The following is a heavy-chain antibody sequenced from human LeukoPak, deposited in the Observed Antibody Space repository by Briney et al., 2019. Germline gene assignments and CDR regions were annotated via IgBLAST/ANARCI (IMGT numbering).Heavy chain of an antibody. CDR3: ARLYDSSGYPYYYYGMDV. CDR1: GGTFSSYA. V-gene: IGHV1-69*13. Sequence: ASVKVSCKASGGTFSSYAISWVRQAPGQGLEWMGGIIPIFGTANYAQKFQGRVTITADESTSTAYMELSSLRSEDTAVYYCARLYDSSGYPYYYYGMDVWGQGTTVTVSS. J-gene: IGHJ6*02. CDR2: IIPIFGTA. D-gene: IGHD3-22*01.